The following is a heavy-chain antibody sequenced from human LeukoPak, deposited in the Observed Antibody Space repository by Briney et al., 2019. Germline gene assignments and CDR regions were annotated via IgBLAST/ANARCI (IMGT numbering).Heavy chain of an antibody. CDR1: GGSFSGYY. Sequence: SETLSLTCAVYGGSFSGYYRSWIRQPPGKGLEWIGEINHSGSTNYNPSLKSRVTISVDMSKNQFSLKLSSVTAADTAVYYCTRARRVGPTEMIWGQGTLLTVSS. D-gene: IGHD1-26*01. J-gene: IGHJ4*02. CDR2: INHSGST. CDR3: TRARRVGPTEMI. V-gene: IGHV4-34*01.